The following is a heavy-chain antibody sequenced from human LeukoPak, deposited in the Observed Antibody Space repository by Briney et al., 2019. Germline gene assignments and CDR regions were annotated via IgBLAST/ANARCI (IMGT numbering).Heavy chain of an antibody. CDR3: ARRANYYDSSGYHYYFDY. Sequence: GGSLRLSCAASEFTFSSYSMNWVRQAPGKGLEWVSYISSSSSTIYYADSVKGRFTISRDNAKNSLYLQMNSLRAEDTAVYYCARRANYYDSSGYHYYFDYWGQGTLVTVSS. D-gene: IGHD3-22*01. CDR1: EFTFSSYS. J-gene: IGHJ4*02. V-gene: IGHV3-48*01. CDR2: ISSSSSTI.